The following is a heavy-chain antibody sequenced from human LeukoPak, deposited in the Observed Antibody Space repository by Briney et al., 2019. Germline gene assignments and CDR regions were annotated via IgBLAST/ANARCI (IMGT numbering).Heavy chain of an antibody. CDR3: AKSGGYGLIDC. V-gene: IGHV4-59*04. CDR1: GGSISSYY. Sequence: SSETLSLTCTVSGGSISSYYWGWIRQPPGKGLEWIGNIYYSGSTYYNESLESRVTISIDTSKNQFSLKMNSVTAADTAMYYCAKSGGYGLIDCWGQGTLVTVSS. J-gene: IGHJ4*02. CDR2: IYYSGST. D-gene: IGHD1-26*01.